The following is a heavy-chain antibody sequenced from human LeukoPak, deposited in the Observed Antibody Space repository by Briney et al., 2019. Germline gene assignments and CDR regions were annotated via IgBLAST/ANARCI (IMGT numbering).Heavy chain of an antibody. V-gene: IGHV3-64*04. CDR2: ISSNGGST. CDR1: GFTFSSYT. Sequence: GGSLRLSCSASGFTFSSYTMHWVRQAPGKGLEYVSAISSNGGSTNYADSVKGRFTISRDNSKNTLYLQMNSLRAEDTAVYYCARESDYWGQGTLVTVSS. J-gene: IGHJ4*02. CDR3: ARESDY.